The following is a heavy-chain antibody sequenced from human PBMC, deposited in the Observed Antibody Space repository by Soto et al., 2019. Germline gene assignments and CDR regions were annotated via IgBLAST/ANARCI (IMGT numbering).Heavy chain of an antibody. V-gene: IGHV3-7*03. CDR3: AREAYGDYSWFDP. CDR2: IKQDGSEK. CDR1: GFTFSSYW. Sequence: ESGGGLVQPGGSLRLSCAASGFTFSSYWMSWVRQAPGKGLEWVANIKQDGSEKYYVDSVKGRFTISRDNAKNSLYLQMNSLRAEDTAVYYCAREAYGDYSWFDPWGQGTLVTVSS. J-gene: IGHJ5*02. D-gene: IGHD4-17*01.